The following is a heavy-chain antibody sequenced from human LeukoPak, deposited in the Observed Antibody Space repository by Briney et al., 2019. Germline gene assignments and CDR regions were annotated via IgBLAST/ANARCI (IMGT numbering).Heavy chain of an antibody. CDR3: ARGPSSGYDYVPDYYGMDV. D-gene: IGHD5-12*01. V-gene: IGHV1-69*13. Sequence: SVKVSCKAFGGTFSSYAISWVRQAPGQGLEWMGGIIPIFGTANYAQKFQGRVTVTADESTSTAYMELSSLRSEDTAVYYCARGPSSGYDYVPDYYGMDVWGQGTTVIVSS. CDR2: IIPIFGTA. CDR1: GGTFSSYA. J-gene: IGHJ6*02.